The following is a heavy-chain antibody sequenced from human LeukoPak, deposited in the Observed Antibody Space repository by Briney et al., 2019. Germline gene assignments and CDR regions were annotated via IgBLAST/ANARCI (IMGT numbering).Heavy chain of an antibody. Sequence: PSQTLSLTCTVSGGSISGNYYWSWIRQPAGKGLEWIGRISPSGSTKYNPSLKSRVTISVDTSRNQFSLKLNSVTAADTAVYYCAKSNGYGLVDIWGQGTMATVSS. CDR1: GGSISGNYY. D-gene: IGHD3-10*01. CDR2: ISPSGST. CDR3: AKSNGYGLVDI. V-gene: IGHV4-61*02. J-gene: IGHJ3*02.